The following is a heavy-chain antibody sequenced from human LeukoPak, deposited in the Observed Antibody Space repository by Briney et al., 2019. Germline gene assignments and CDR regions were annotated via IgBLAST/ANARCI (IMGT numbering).Heavy chain of an antibody. J-gene: IGHJ4*02. CDR1: GFTFNTYA. CDR3: AKGKGSSSSSIDW. Sequence: GGSLRLSCAASGFTFNTYATNWVRQAPGKGLEWVSAISDSGGSTYYADSVKGRFTISRDNSKNTVYLQIHRLRAEDTAVYYCAKGKGSSSSSIDWWGQGTLVTVSS. CDR2: ISDSGGST. V-gene: IGHV3-23*01. D-gene: IGHD2-15*01.